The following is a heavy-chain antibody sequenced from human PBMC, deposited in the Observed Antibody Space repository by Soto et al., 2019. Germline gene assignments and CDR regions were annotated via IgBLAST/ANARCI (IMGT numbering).Heavy chain of an antibody. CDR3: ASLVDEDILTGYYRPGFDY. Sequence: PGGSLRLSCAASGFTFSSYSMNWVRQAPGKGLEWVSSISSSSSYIYYADSVKGRFTISRDNAKNSLYLQMNSLRAEDTAVYYCASLVDEDILTGYYRPGFDYWGQGTLVTVSS. D-gene: IGHD3-9*01. J-gene: IGHJ4*02. CDR2: ISSSSSYI. V-gene: IGHV3-21*01. CDR1: GFTFSSYS.